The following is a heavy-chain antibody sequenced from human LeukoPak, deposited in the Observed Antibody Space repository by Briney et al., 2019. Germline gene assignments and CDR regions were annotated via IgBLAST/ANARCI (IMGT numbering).Heavy chain of an antibody. V-gene: IGHV4-4*02. CDR3: ARSYYGSGGPGAFDI. D-gene: IGHD3-10*01. Sequence: SETLSLTCAVSGGSISSSNWWSWVRPPPGKGLEWIGEIYHSGSTNYNPSLKSRVTISVDKSKNQFSLKLSSVTAADTAVYYCARSYYGSGGPGAFDIWGQGTMVTVSS. J-gene: IGHJ3*02. CDR2: IYHSGST. CDR1: GGSISSSNW.